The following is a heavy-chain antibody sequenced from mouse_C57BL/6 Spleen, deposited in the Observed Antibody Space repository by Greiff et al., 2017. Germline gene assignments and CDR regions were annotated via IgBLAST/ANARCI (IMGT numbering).Heavy chain of an antibody. CDR1: GFTFSDYG. Sequence: EVHLVESGGGLVKPGGSLKLSCAASGFTFSDYGMHWVRQAPEKGLEWVAYISSGSSTIYYADTVKGRFTISRDNAKNTLFLQMTSLRSEDTAMYYCASGYYDYENYAMDYWGQGTSVTVSS. J-gene: IGHJ4*01. CDR3: ASGYYDYENYAMDY. D-gene: IGHD2-4*01. V-gene: IGHV5-17*01. CDR2: ISSGSSTI.